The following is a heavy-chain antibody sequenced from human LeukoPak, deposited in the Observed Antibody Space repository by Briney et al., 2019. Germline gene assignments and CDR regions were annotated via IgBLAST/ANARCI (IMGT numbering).Heavy chain of an antibody. CDR3: AKDKPAMDIVLMVYASFDY. Sequence: PGGSLRLSCAASGFTFSSYAMSWVRQAPGKGLEWVSAISGSGGSTYYADSVKGRFTIFRDNSKNTLYLQMNSLRAEDTAVYYCAKDKPAMDIVLMVYASFDYWGQGTLVTVSS. V-gene: IGHV3-23*01. CDR2: ISGSGGST. CDR1: GFTFSSYA. J-gene: IGHJ4*02. D-gene: IGHD2-8*01.